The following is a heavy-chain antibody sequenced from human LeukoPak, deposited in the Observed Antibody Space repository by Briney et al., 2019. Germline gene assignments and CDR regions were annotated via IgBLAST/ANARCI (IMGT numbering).Heavy chain of an antibody. V-gene: IGHV3-49*04. CDR2: IRSKALGGTT. D-gene: IGHD3-16*01. Sequence: PGGSPELSCIASGFTFGNYAMSWGRQAPGKGPELVGFIRSKALGGTTEYAASVKGRFTISRDDSNSIAYLQMNSLKTEDTAVYYCTRDRGGYDYVWGSSNRPDYWGQGALVTVSS. CDR1: GFTFGNYA. CDR3: TRDRGGYDYVWGSSNRPDY. J-gene: IGHJ4*02.